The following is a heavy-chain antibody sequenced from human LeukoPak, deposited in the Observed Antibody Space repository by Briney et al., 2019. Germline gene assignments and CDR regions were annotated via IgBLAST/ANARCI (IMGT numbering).Heavy chain of an antibody. Sequence: GGSLRLSYAASGFTFSSYSMNWVRQAPGKGLEWVSHITASGTAMFYADSVKGRFTISRDNAKNSLYLQMNSLRDEDTAVYYCASSGSYRFDYWGQGTLVTVSS. V-gene: IGHV3-48*02. CDR1: GFTFSSYS. J-gene: IGHJ4*02. CDR2: ITASGTAM. D-gene: IGHD1-26*01. CDR3: ASSGSYRFDY.